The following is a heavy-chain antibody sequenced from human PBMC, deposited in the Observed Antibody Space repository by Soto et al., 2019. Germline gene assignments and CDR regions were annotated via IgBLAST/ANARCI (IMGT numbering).Heavy chain of an antibody. CDR3: ARIRVTMVRGVTDPDYYGMDV. D-gene: IGHD3-10*01. V-gene: IGHV1-58*01. CDR1: GFTFSSSA. Sequence: SVKVSCKTSGFTFSSSAVHWVRQARGHRLQWIGWIDVGSANANYAQMLQERVTISRDMSTSTAYMELSSLRPEDTAVYYCARIRVTMVRGVTDPDYYGMDVWGQGTTVTVSS. CDR2: IDVGSANA. J-gene: IGHJ6*02.